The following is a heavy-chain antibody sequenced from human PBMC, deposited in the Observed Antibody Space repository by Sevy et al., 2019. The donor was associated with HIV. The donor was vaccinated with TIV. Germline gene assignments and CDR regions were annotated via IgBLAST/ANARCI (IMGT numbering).Heavy chain of an antibody. V-gene: IGHV1-18*01. D-gene: IGHD3-10*01. CDR1: GYTFTSYG. CDR2: ISAYNGNT. CDR3: ARDSRSTYYYGSGRATYYYYGMDV. J-gene: IGHJ6*02. Sequence: ASVKVSCKASGYTFTSYGISWVRQAPGQGLEWMGWISAYNGNTNYAQKLQGRVTMTTDTSTSTAYMELRSLRSDDTAVYYCARDSRSTYYYGSGRATYYYYGMDVWGQGTTVTVSS.